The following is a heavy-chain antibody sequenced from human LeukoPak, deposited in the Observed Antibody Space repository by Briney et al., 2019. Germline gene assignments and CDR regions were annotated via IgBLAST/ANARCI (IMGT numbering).Heavy chain of an antibody. CDR2: MYSSGTT. CDR3: ARQGHKLTLVDYYGMDV. J-gene: IGHJ6*02. CDR1: GGSIISDSYY. Sequence: SETLSLTCSVSGGSIISDSYYWNWIRQPAGKGLEWIGRMYSSGTTNYNPSLRSRVTISVDTSKNQFSLKLSSVTAADTAVYYCARQGHKLTLVDYYGMDVWGQGTAVTVSS. D-gene: IGHD1-26*01. V-gene: IGHV4-61*02.